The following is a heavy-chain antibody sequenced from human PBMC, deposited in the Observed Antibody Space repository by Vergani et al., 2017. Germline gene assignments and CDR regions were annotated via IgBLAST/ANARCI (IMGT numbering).Heavy chain of an antibody. CDR3: ARDLRLLYNRFDP. CDR1: GFTFNRYG. CDR2: TWYDGNNK. V-gene: IGHV3-33*01. D-gene: IGHD1-14*01. J-gene: IGHJ5*02. Sequence: QVQLVQSGGGVVQPGGSLRLSCVASGFTFNRYGMHWVRQAPGKGLEWVAVTWYDGNNKQYADSVKGRFTISRDNSKSTMYLQMNSLRDEDTGVYYCARDLRLLYNRFDPWGQGTLVTVSS.